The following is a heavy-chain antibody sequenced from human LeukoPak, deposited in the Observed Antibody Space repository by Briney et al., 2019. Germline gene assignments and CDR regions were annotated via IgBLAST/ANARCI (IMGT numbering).Heavy chain of an antibody. CDR3: ARVGCSSTSCYYYYYYYMDV. CDR2: MNPNSGNT. D-gene: IGHD2-2*01. J-gene: IGHJ6*03. Sequence: GASVKVSCKASGYTFTSYDINWVRQATGQGLDWMGWMNPNSGNTGDAQKFQGRVTMTRNTSISTAYMELSSLRSEDTAVYYCARVGCSSTSCYYYYYYYMDVWGKGTTVTVSS. V-gene: IGHV1-8*01. CDR1: GYTFTSYD.